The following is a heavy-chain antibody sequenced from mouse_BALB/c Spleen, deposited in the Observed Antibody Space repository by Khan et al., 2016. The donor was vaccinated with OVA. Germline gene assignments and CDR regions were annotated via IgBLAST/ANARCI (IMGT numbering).Heavy chain of an antibody. Sequence: QIQLVQSGPELKKPGETVRISCKASGYTFTTAGMQWVQKMPGKGLKWIGWINTHSGVPKYAEDFKGRFAFSLETSANPAYLQRTNLKNEDTATYFCARGGAAYYRNDGGAMEYWGQGTSVTVSS. D-gene: IGHD2-14*01. CDR3: ARGGAAYYRNDGGAMEY. CDR1: GYTFTTAG. J-gene: IGHJ4*01. V-gene: IGHV9-4*02. CDR2: INTHSGVP.